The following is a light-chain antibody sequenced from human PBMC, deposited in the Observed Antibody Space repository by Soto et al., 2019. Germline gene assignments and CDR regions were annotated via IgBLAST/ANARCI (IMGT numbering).Light chain of an antibody. CDR3: QQRSNWPLA. V-gene: IGKV3-11*01. CDR2: DAS. Sequence: EIVLTQSPATLSLSPGERATLSCRASQSVSSYLAWYQQKPGQAPRLLIYDASNRATGIPARFSGSGCGTDFTLTIRRLWPEDCAGYYCQQRSNWPLAFGGGTKMEIK. CDR1: QSVSSY. J-gene: IGKJ4*01.